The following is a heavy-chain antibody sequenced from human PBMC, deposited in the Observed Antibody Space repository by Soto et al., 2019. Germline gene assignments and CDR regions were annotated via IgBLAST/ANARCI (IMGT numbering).Heavy chain of an antibody. CDR1: GFTFSSYA. CDR2: ISGSGGST. J-gene: IGHJ4*02. D-gene: IGHD2-15*01. V-gene: IGHV3-23*01. CDR3: ATGGDCSGGSCYPFD. Sequence: ESGGGLVQPGGSLRLSCAASGFTFSSYAMSWVRQAPGKGLEWVSAISGSGGSTYYADSVKGRFTISRDNSKNTLYLQMNSMRAEDTAVYYCATGGDCSGGSCYPFDWGQGTLVTVSS.